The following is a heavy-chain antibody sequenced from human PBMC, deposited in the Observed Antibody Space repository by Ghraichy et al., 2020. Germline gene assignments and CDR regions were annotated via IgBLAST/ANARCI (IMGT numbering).Heavy chain of an antibody. J-gene: IGHJ5*02. Sequence: GSLRLSCAASGFTFSGFAMTWVRQAPGKGLEWVSGISGSGLNPYYTDSVKGRFTISRDNSKNTLYLQMNSLRAEDTAVYYCAKRLASNSSSWYWLDPWGQGTLVTVSS. CDR2: ISGSGLNP. D-gene: IGHD6-13*01. CDR3: AKRLASNSSSWYWLDP. CDR1: GFTFSGFA. V-gene: IGHV3-23*01.